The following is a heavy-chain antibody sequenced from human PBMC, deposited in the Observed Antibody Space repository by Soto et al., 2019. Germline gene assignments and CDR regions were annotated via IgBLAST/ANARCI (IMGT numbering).Heavy chain of an antibody. CDR3: TWSCSGGSCYSFDAFDI. CDR1: GGTFSSYA. V-gene: IGHV1-69*13. CDR2: IIPIFGTA. D-gene: IGHD2-15*01. Sequence: GASVKVSCKASGGTFSSYAISWVRQAPGQGLEWMGGIIPIFGTANYAQKFQGRVTITADESTSTAYMELSSLRSEDTAVYYCTWSCSGGSCYSFDAFDIWGQGTMVTVSS. J-gene: IGHJ3*02.